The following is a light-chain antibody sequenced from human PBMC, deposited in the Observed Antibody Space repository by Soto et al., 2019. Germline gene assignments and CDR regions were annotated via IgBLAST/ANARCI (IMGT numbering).Light chain of an antibody. V-gene: IGLV2-8*01. CDR2: DVS. J-gene: IGLJ3*02. CDR1: NSDVGAYIY. CDR3: SSYTVSNTWV. Sequence: QSALTQPPSASGSPGQSVTISCTGTNSDVGAYIYVSWYQQHPGKAPKLMMYDVSKRPSGVPDRFSGSKSGNTASLTVSGLQAEDEAYYYCSSYTVSNTWVFGGGTQLTVL.